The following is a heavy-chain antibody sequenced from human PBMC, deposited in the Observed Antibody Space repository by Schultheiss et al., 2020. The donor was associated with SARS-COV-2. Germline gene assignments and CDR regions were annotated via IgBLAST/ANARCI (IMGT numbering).Heavy chain of an antibody. CDR1: GGSISSGGYY. CDR2: IYYSGST. J-gene: IGHJ4*02. D-gene: IGHD1-20*01. CDR3: ARVAYNWNVDPFDY. Sequence: SETLSLTCTVSGGSISSGGYYWSWIRQHPGKGLEWIGYIYYSGSTYYNPSLKRRVTISVDKSKNQFSLRLRSVTAADTAVYYCARVAYNWNVDPFDYWGQGALVTVSS. V-gene: IGHV4-31*03.